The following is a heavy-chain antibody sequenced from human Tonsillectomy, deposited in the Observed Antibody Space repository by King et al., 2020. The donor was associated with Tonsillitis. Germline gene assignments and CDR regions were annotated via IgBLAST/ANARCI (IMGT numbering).Heavy chain of an antibody. CDR3: ASGLWFVELLYY. Sequence: VQLVESGGGLVQPGGSLRLSCAASGFTVSGNYMSWVRQAPGKGLEWVSIIYNGGNTYHADSVKGRFTISRDNSKNTLYLQMNSLRAEDTAVYYCASGLWFVELLYYWGQGTLVTVSS. V-gene: IGHV3-66*01. D-gene: IGHD3-10*01. CDR1: GFTVSGNY. J-gene: IGHJ4*02. CDR2: IYNGGNT.